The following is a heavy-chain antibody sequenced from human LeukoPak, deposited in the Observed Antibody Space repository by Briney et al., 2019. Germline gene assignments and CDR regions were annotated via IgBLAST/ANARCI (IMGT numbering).Heavy chain of an antibody. CDR3: ARDEYYYDSSGYYPYYYYGMDV. Sequence: ASVKVSCKASGYTFTSYGISWVRQAPGQGLEWMGWISAYNGNTNYAQKLQGRVTMTTDTSTSTAYMELGSLRSDDTAVYYCARDEYYYDSSGYYPYYYYGMDVWGQGTTVTVSS. V-gene: IGHV1-18*01. D-gene: IGHD3-22*01. J-gene: IGHJ6*02. CDR2: ISAYNGNT. CDR1: GYTFTSYG.